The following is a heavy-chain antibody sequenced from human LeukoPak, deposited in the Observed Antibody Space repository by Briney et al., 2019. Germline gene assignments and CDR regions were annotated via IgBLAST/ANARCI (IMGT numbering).Heavy chain of an antibody. CDR2: IYYIGSI. CDR1: GGSISSSSYY. V-gene: IGHV4-39*01. Sequence: SETVSLTCTVSGGSISSSSYYWGWIRQPPGRGLEWIGSIYYIGSIYYNPSLKSRVTISVDTSKNQFSLKLSSVTAADTAVYYCARARGSILWCGELSAWFGPQGQGALVTASS. J-gene: IGHJ5*02. CDR3: ARARGSILWCGELSAWFGP. D-gene: IGHD3-10*01.